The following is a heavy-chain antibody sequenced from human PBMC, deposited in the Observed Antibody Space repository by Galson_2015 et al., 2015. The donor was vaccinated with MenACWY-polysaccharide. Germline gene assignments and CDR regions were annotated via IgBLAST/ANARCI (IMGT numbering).Heavy chain of an antibody. CDR2: ISSSSSYI. Sequence: SLRLSCAASGFTFSSYSMNWVRQAPGKGLEWVSSISSSSSYIYYADSVKGRFTISRDNAKNSLYLQMNSLRAEDTAVYYCARAGGYCSSTSCYAEDGWFDPWGQGTLVTVSS. J-gene: IGHJ5*02. CDR1: GFTFSSYS. CDR3: ARAGGYCSSTSCYAEDGWFDP. D-gene: IGHD2-2*01. V-gene: IGHV3-21*01.